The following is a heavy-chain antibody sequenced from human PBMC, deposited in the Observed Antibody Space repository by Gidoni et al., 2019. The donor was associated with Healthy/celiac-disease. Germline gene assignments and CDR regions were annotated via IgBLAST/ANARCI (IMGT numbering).Heavy chain of an antibody. CDR2: ISDDGSNK. Sequence: QVQLVESGGGVVQPGRSLRLSCSASGFPFSSYVMHWVRQAPGKGLEWVAVISDDGSNKYYADSVKGRFTISRDNSKNTLYLQMNSLRAEDTAVYYCAKEGGSGSYYTPSFDYWGQGTLVTVSS. V-gene: IGHV3-30*18. CDR1: GFPFSSYV. D-gene: IGHD3-10*01. CDR3: AKEGGSGSYYTPSFDY. J-gene: IGHJ4*02.